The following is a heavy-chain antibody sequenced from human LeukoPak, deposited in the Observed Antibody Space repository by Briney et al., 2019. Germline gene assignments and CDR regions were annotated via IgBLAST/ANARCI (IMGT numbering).Heavy chain of an antibody. J-gene: IGHJ1*01. CDR2: ISSSGST. CDR3: AKGGPVAADPRYFQH. D-gene: IGHD6-19*01. CDR1: GFTFSDYY. V-gene: IGHV3-11*01. Sequence: GGSLRLSCVAFGFTFSDYYMSWIRQAPGKGLEWVSYISSSGSTYYADSVEGRFTISRDKSKNTLYLQMNSLRAGDTAVYYCAKGGPVAADPRYFQHWGQGTLVTVSS.